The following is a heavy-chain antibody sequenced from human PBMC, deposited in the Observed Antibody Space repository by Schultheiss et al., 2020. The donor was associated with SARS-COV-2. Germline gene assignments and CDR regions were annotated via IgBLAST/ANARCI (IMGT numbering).Heavy chain of an antibody. V-gene: IGHV4-39*07. D-gene: IGHD6-13*01. CDR3: ASMLAKAAAGKPDGFDP. Sequence: SETLSLTCTVSGGSISSSSYYWGWIRQPPGKGLEWIGSIYHSGSTYYNASLKSRVTISVDTSKNQFSLKLRSVTAADTAVYYCASMLAKAAAGKPDGFDPWGQGTLVTVSS. CDR2: IYHSGST. CDR1: GGSISSSSYY. J-gene: IGHJ5*02.